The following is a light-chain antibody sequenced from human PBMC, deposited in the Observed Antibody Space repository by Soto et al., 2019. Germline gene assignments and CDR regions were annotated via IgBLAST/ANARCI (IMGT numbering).Light chain of an antibody. CDR1: QSISSY. CDR2: AAS. J-gene: IGKJ4*01. CDR3: RQSYRTPLT. V-gene: IGKV1-39*01. Sequence: DIQMTQSPSSLSASVGDRVTSTCRASQSISSYLNWYQQKPGKAPKLLIYAASSLQSGVPSRFSGSGSGTDFTLTISSLQPEDFATYYCRQSYRTPLTFGGGTKVEIK.